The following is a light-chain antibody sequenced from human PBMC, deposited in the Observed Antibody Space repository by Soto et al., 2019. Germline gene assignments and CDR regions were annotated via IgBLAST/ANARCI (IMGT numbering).Light chain of an antibody. V-gene: IGLV2-14*01. CDR1: SSDVGGYNY. CDR2: EVT. CDR3: SSYTSSSTLV. J-gene: IGLJ3*02. Sequence: QSVLTQPASVSGSPGQSITISCTGTSSDVGGYNYVSWYQQHPGKAPKLMIFEVTNRPSGVSNRFSASKSGNTASLTISGLQAEDEADDYCSSYTSSSTLVFGGGTKLTVL.